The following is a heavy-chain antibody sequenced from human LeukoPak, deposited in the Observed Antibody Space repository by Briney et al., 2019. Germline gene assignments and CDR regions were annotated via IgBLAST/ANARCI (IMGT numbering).Heavy chain of an antibody. D-gene: IGHD6-19*01. CDR3: AKYQRVAGPDAFDI. Sequence: GGSLRLSCAASGFSFSSYAMSWVRQAPGKGLEWVSGISGSGGSTYYADSVKGRFIISRDNSKNMLYLQMNSLRAEDTAVYYCAKYQRVAGPDAFDIWGQGAMVTVSS. CDR2: ISGSGGST. CDR1: GFSFSSYA. J-gene: IGHJ3*02. V-gene: IGHV3-23*01.